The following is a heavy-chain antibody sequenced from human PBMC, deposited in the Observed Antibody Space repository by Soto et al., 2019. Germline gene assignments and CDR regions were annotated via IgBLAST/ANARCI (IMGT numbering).Heavy chain of an antibody. CDR2: IIPILTIT. CDR3: ARRRYCGADCYKYYYFGMDV. CDR1: GGTFSSYT. J-gene: IGHJ6*02. D-gene: IGHD2-21*02. V-gene: IGHV1-69*02. Sequence: QVQLVQSGAEVKKPGSSVRLSCTASGGTFSSYTLSWVRQAPGQGLEWMGRIIPILTITDYAQKFRGRLTITADKSSSTAYMELSGLRSEDTAVYYCARRRYCGADCYKYYYFGMDVLGQGTTVTVSS.